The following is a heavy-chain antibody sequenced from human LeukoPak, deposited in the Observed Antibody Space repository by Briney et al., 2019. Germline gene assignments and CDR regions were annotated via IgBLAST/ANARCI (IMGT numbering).Heavy chain of an antibody. CDR3: ARHSGGYSSGLFFDY. CDR1: GGSISSYY. D-gene: IGHD2-15*01. Sequence: PETLSLTCTVSGGSISSYYWSWIRQPPGKGLEWIGYIYYSGSTNYNPSLKSRVTISVDTSKNQFSLKLSSVTAADTAVYYCARHSGGYSSGLFFDYWGQGTLVTVSS. V-gene: IGHV4-59*08. J-gene: IGHJ4*02. CDR2: IYYSGST.